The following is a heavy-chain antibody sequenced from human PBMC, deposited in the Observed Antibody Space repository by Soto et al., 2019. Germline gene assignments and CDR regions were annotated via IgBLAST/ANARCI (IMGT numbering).Heavy chain of an antibody. V-gene: IGHV1-2*02. J-gene: IGHJ5*02. D-gene: IGHD3-22*01. CDR1: GYTFTGYY. CDR3: ARVVYYYDSSGKWFDP. CDR2: INPNSGGT. Sequence: ASVKVSCKASGYTFTGYYRHGVRQAPGQGLEWMGWINPNSGGTNYAQKFQGRVTMTRDTSISTAYMELSRLRSDDTAVYYCARVVYYYDSSGKWFDPCGQGTLVTVSS.